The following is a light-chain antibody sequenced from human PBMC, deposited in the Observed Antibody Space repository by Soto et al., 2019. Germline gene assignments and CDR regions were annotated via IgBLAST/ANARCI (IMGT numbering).Light chain of an antibody. J-gene: IGLJ3*02. Sequence: QLVLTQSPSASASLGASVKLTCTLTTGHSSYVIAWHQQQPEKGPRYLMKLNSDGRYIKGDGIPDRFSGSSSGTERYLTISCLQSEDEADYYCQTWASSTRVLGGGTKLTVL. V-gene: IGLV4-69*01. CDR1: TGHSSYV. CDR2: LNSDGRY. CDR3: QTWASSTRV.